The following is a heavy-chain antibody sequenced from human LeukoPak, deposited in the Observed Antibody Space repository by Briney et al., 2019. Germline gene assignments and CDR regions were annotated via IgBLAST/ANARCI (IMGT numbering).Heavy chain of an antibody. D-gene: IGHD1-26*01. CDR1: GFTFDDYA. CDR3: AKTMGGATPFDY. V-gene: IGHV3-9*01. J-gene: IGHJ4*02. CDR2: ISWNSGSI. Sequence: PGRSLRLSCAASGFTFDDYAMHWVRQAPGKGXXXVSGISWNSGSIGYADSVKGRFTISRDNAKNSLYLQMNSLRAEDTALYYCAKTMGGATPFDYWGQGTLVTVSS.